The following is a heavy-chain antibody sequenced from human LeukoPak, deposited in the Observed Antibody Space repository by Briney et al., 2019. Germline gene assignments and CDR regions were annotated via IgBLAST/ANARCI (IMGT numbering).Heavy chain of an antibody. J-gene: IGHJ6*02. Sequence: GESLKISCKGSGYSFTSYWIGWVRQMPGKGLEWMGIIYPGDSDTRYSPSFQGQVTISADKSISTAYLQWSSLKASDTAMYYCARQGGYYDSSGYYLGDYYYGMDVWGQGTTVTVSS. CDR2: IYPGDSDT. CDR3: ARQGGYYDSSGYYLGDYYYGMDV. D-gene: IGHD3-22*01. V-gene: IGHV5-51*01. CDR1: GYSFTSYW.